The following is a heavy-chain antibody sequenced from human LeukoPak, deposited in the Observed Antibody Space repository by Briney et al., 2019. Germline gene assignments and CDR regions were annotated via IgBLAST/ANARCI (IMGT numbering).Heavy chain of an antibody. CDR2: IGTAGEI. D-gene: IGHD6-13*01. CDR3: ARAAYSSTWYSRYFDL. J-gene: IGHJ2*01. V-gene: IGHV3-13*01. Sequence: GGSLRLSCAASGFTFSSYDIHWVRQATGKGLEWVSGIGTAGEIYYPGSVKGRFTISRENAKTSLYLQMNSLRAGDTAVYYCARAAYSSTWYSRYFDLWGRGTLVTVSS. CDR1: GFTFSSYD.